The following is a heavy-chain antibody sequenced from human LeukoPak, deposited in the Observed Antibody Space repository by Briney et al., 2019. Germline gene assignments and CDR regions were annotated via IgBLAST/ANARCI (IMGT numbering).Heavy chain of an antibody. J-gene: IGHJ4*02. CDR3: AREREERGYSYGYNY. Sequence: SEALSLTCTVSGGSVSSGSYYWSWIRQPPGKGLEWIGYIYYSGSTNYNPSLKSRVTISVDMSKNQFSLKLSSVTAADTAVYYCAREREERGYSYGYNYWGQGTLVTVSS. CDR1: GGSVSSGSYY. CDR2: IYYSGST. V-gene: IGHV4-61*01. D-gene: IGHD5-18*01.